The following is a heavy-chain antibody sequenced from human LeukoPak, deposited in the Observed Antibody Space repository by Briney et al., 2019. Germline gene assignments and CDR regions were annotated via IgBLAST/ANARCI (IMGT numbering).Heavy chain of an antibody. J-gene: IGHJ4*02. D-gene: IGHD6-13*01. CDR1: GFTFSSYA. CDR2: IKGDGSEK. V-gene: IGHV3-7*01. CDR3: ASERPSSSWYDY. Sequence: GGSLRLSCAASGFTFSSYAMTWVRQAPGKGLEWVANIKGDGSEKYYVDSVKGRFTISRDSAKNSLFLQMNSLRAEDTAVYYCASERPSSSWYDYWGQGTLVTVSS.